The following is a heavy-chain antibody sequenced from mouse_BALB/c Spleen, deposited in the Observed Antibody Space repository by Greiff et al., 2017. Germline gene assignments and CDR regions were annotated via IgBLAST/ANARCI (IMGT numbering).Heavy chain of an antibody. Sequence: QVQLQQPGAELVKPGASVKMSCKASGYTFTSYWMHWVKQRPGQGLEWIGTIDPSDSYTSYNQKFKGKATLTVDTSSSTAYMQLSSLTSEDSAVYYCTRYYYGSWYAMDYWGQGTSVTVSS. D-gene: IGHD1-2*01. CDR3: TRYYYGSWYAMDY. CDR2: IDPSDSYT. J-gene: IGHJ4*01. V-gene: IGHV1S127*01. CDR1: GYTFTSYW.